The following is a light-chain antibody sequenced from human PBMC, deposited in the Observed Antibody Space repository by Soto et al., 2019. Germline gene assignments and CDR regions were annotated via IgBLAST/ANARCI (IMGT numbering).Light chain of an antibody. Sequence: QSVLTQPPSASGTPGQRVTMSCSGRSSNIGSNSVNWYRHLPGTAPKLLIYSNNERPSGVPDRFSGSKSGTSGSLAISGLQSEDEADYYCAAWDDRLNGPVFGGGTKVTVL. CDR3: AAWDDRLNGPV. J-gene: IGLJ2*01. CDR2: SNN. V-gene: IGLV1-44*01. CDR1: SSNIGSNS.